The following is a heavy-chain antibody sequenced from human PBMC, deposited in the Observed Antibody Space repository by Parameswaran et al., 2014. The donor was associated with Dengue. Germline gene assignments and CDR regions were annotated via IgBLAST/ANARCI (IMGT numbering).Heavy chain of an antibody. CDR2: INAGNGNT. D-gene: IGHD6-19*01. J-gene: IGHJ6*03. CDR3: ARDEVAGTTGYYYYYMDV. V-gene: IGHV1-3*01. Sequence: VRQAPGQRLEWMGWINAGNGNTKYSQKFQGRVTITRDTSASTAYMELSSLRSEDTAVYYCARDEVAGTTGYYYYYMDVWGKGTTVTVSS.